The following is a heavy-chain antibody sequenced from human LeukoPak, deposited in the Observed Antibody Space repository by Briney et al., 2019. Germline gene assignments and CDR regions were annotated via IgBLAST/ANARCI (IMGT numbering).Heavy chain of an antibody. V-gene: IGHV4-59*01. CDR3: ARGEGQTVSAFDY. CDR1: GGSISSYY. CDR2: IHYSGST. J-gene: IGHJ4*02. D-gene: IGHD2-21*02. Sequence: PSETLSLTCTVSGGSISSYYWNWIRQPPGKGLEWLGYIHYSGSTKYNPSLESRVTISLDTAKNQFSLRLSSLTAADTAVYYCARGEGQTVSAFDYWGQGMLVTVSS.